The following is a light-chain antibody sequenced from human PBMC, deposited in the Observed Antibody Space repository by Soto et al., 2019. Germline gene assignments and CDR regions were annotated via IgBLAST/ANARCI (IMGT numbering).Light chain of an antibody. CDR3: QQYNSYSPT. J-gene: IGKJ1*01. Sequence: DMRITHSPATLSASVGRRVTIACRASQSISVWLAWYQKKAGKAPNLLIYKASRLESGVPSRFSGSGSETEFTLTISGLQPGDSATYYCQQYNSYSPTFGQGTKVDIK. V-gene: IGKV1-5*03. CDR1: QSISVW. CDR2: KAS.